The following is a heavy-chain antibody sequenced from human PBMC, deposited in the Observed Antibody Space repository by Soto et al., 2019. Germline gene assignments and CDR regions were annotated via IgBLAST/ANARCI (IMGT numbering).Heavy chain of an antibody. V-gene: IGHV1-69*06. J-gene: IGHJ4*02. CDR1: GGTFSSYA. D-gene: IGHD6-25*01. CDR2: IIPIFGTA. CDR3: AGESGYSFDY. Sequence: ASVEVSCKASGGTFSSYAISWVRQAPGQGLEWMGGIIPIFGTANYAQKFQGRVTITADKSTSTAYMELSSLRSEDTAVYYCAGESGYSFDYWGQGTLVTVSS.